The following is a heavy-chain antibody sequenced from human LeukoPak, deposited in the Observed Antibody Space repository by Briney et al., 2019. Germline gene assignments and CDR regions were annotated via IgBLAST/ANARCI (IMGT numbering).Heavy chain of an antibody. J-gene: IGHJ4*02. V-gene: IGHV4-34*01. CDR2: INHSGST. CDR1: GGSFSGYY. D-gene: IGHD3-3*01. Sequence: PSETLSLTCAVYGGSFSGYYWSWIRQPPGKGLEWIGEINHSGSTNYNPSLKSRVTISVDTSKNQFSLKLSSVTAADTAVYYCARFPPYYDFWSGYAGMTIWGQGTLVTVSS. CDR3: ARFPPYYDFWSGYAGMTI.